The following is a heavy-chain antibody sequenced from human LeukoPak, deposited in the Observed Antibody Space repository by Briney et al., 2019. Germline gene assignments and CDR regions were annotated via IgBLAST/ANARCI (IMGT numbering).Heavy chain of an antibody. Sequence: PSETLSLTCTVSGGSISSYYWSWIRQPPGKGLEWIRYIYYSGSTNYNPSLKSRVTISVDTSKNQFSLKLSSVTAADTAVYYCAREDGCSGGSCYSDYWGQGTLVTVSS. CDR2: IYYSGST. V-gene: IGHV4-59*12. CDR1: GGSISSYY. D-gene: IGHD2-15*01. CDR3: AREDGCSGGSCYSDY. J-gene: IGHJ4*01.